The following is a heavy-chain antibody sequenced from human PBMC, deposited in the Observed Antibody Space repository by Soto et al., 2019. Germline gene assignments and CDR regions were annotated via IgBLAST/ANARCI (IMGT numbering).Heavy chain of an antibody. CDR2: INAGNGNT. D-gene: IGHD6-6*01. V-gene: IGHV1-3*01. J-gene: IGHJ1*01. Sequence: GASVKVSCKASGYTFTSYAMHWVRQAPGQRLEWMGWINAGNGNTKYSQKFQGRVTITRDTSASTAYMELSSLRSEDTAVYYCCVTYIAARSTAEYFQHWGQGTLVTVSS. CDR1: GYTFTSYA. CDR3: CVTYIAARSTAEYFQH.